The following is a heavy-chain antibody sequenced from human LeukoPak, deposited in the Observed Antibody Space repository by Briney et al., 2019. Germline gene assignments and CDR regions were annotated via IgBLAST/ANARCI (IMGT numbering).Heavy chain of an antibody. CDR3: ARENLVRGVDPDYYYYGMDV. D-gene: IGHD3-10*01. J-gene: IGHJ6*02. V-gene: IGHV1-45*02. CDR1: GYTFTYRY. Sequence: ASVKVSCKASGYTFTYRYLHWVRQAPGQALEWMGWITPFNGNTNYAQKFQDRVTITRDRSMSTAYMELSSLRSEDTAMYYCARENLVRGVDPDYYYYGMDVWGQGTTVTVSS. CDR2: ITPFNGNT.